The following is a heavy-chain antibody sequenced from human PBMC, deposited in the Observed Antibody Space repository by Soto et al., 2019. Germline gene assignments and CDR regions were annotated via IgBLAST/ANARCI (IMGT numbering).Heavy chain of an antibody. D-gene: IGHD1-26*01. CDR3: ARGLFSETHYSGGWYFFDY. V-gene: IGHV4-34*01. J-gene: IGHJ4*02. CDR2: INDGGSA. CDR1: GGSFSGYS. Sequence: QVQLQQWGAGLLKPSETLSLTCAVYGGSFSGYSWTWIRQSPGKGLEWIGQINDGGSANYNPSLKSRVTISVATSNNEFFLELSSVPAADTAVYYCARGLFSETHYSGGWYFFDYWGQGTLVTVSS.